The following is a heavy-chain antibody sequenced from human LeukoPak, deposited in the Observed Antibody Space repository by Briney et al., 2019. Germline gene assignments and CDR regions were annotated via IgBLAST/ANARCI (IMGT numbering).Heavy chain of an antibody. V-gene: IGHV4-59*01. Sequence: SETLSLTCTVSGGSISSYYWSWIRQPPGKGLEWIGYIYYSGSTNYNPSLKSRVTISVDTSKNQFSLKLSSVTAADTAIYYCAKVGVPATGGFHHWGQGTLVTVSS. CDR1: GGSISSYY. CDR3: AKVGVPATGGFHH. D-gene: IGHD6-13*01. CDR2: IYYSGST. J-gene: IGHJ1*01.